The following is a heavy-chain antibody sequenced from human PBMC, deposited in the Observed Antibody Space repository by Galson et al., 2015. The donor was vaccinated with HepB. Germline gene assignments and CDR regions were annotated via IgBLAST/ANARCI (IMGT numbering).Heavy chain of an antibody. Sequence: SVKVSCKASGYTFTSYYMHWVRQAPGQGLEWMGIINPSGDSTSYAQKFQGRVTMTRDTSTSTVYMELSSLRSEDTAVYYCARDPSSIVGAKGPGYYYYGMDVWGQGTTVTVSS. CDR2: INPSGDST. V-gene: IGHV1-46*01. J-gene: IGHJ6*02. CDR1: GYTFTSYY. CDR3: ARDPSSIVGAKGPGYYYYGMDV. D-gene: IGHD1-26*01.